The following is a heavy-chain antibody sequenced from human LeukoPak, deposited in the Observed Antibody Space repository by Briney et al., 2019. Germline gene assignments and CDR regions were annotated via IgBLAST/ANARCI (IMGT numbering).Heavy chain of an antibody. V-gene: IGHV1-2*02. CDR2: INPNSGGT. D-gene: IGHD3-10*01. CDR3: ARAHYYGSWYFDY. CDR1: GYTFTGYY. J-gene: IGHJ4*02. Sequence: GAXVKVSCKASGYTFTGYYMHWVRQAPGQGLEWMGWINPNSGGTNYAQKFQGRVTMTRDTSISTAYMELSRLRSDDTAVYYCARAHYYGSWYFDYWGQGTLVTVSS.